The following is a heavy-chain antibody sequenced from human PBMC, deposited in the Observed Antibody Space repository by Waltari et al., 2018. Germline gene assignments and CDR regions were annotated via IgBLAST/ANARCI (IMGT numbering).Heavy chain of an antibody. Sequence: QLQLQESGSGLVKPSQTLSLTCAVSGGSISSGGYSWSWIRQPPGKGLEWIGYIYHSGSTDYNPSLKSRVTISVDRSKNQFSLKLSSVTAADTAVYYCARAGYDYIWGSYRLDAFDIWGQGTMVTVSS. CDR1: GGSISSGGYS. J-gene: IGHJ3*02. V-gene: IGHV4-30-2*01. D-gene: IGHD3-16*02. CDR2: IYHSGST. CDR3: ARAGYDYIWGSYRLDAFDI.